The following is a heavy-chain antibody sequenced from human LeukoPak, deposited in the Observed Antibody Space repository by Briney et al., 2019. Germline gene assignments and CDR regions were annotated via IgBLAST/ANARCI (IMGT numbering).Heavy chain of an antibody. V-gene: IGHV3-7*01. CDR3: TREASRNSGYEIDV. CDR1: GFTFRSYW. Sequence: GGSLRLSCEVSGFTFRSYWMSWVRQAPGKGLERVADIKEDGSEINYVDSVRGRFTISRDNANNLLYLEINRLRAEDTAVYYCTREASRNSGYEIDVWGQGTMVTVSS. D-gene: IGHD5-12*01. CDR2: IKEDGSEI. J-gene: IGHJ3*01.